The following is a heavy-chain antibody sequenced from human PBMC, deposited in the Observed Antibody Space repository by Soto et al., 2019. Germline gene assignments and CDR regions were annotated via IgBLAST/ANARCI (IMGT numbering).Heavy chain of an antibody. Sequence: GGSLRLSCAASGFTSSNYWMHWVRQAPGKGLVWVSRINSDGSFINYADSVKGRFTISRDDAKNTLYLQMNSLRAEDTAVYYCARYSSGWSPHGMDVWGQGTTVTVSS. CDR1: GFTSSNYW. CDR2: INSDGSFI. J-gene: IGHJ6*02. V-gene: IGHV3-74*01. CDR3: ARYSSGWSPHGMDV. D-gene: IGHD6-19*01.